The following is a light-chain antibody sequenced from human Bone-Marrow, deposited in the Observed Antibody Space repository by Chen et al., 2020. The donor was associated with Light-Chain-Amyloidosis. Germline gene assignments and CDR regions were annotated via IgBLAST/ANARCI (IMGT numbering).Light chain of an antibody. J-gene: IGKJ4*01. CDR1: QSISIY. Sequence: DIQMTQSPSSLAASVGDRVTITCRASQSISIYLNWYQLKSGSAPKPLIYATSSLQSGVPPRFSGSGSGTDFTLTISSLQPEDFATYYCQQSYSSPLTFGGGTKVEI. CDR3: QQSYSSPLT. V-gene: IGKV1-39*01. CDR2: ATS.